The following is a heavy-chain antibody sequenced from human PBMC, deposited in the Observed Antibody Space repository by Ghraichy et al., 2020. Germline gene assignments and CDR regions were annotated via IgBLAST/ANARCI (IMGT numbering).Heavy chain of an antibody. D-gene: IGHD5-12*01. CDR1: GGSISSGGYY. CDR3: ARAAIVATMGFDY. J-gene: IGHJ4*02. V-gene: IGHV4-31*03. Sequence: SETLSLTCTVSGGSISSGGYYWSWIRQHPGKGLEWIGYIYYSGSTYYNPSLKSRVTISVDTSKNQFSLKLSSVTAADTAVYYCARAAIVATMGFDYWGQGTLVTVSS. CDR2: IYYSGST.